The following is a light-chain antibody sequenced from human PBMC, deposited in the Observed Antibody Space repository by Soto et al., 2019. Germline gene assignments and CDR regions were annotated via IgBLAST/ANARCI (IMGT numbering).Light chain of an antibody. J-gene: IGKJ1*01. Sequence: EIVLTQSPATLSLSPGERATLSCRASQSVSSYLAWYQQRPGQAPRLLIYDASNRATDIPARFSGSGSGTDFTLTISSLEPEELAVYYCQQRNTWPRTFGQGTKVEIK. V-gene: IGKV3-11*01. CDR2: DAS. CDR1: QSVSSY. CDR3: QQRNTWPRT.